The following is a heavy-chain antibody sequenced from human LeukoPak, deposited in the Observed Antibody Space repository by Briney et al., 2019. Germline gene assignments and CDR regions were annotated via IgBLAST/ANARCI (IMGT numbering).Heavy chain of an antibody. Sequence: GGSLRLSCAASGFTFDDYAMHWVRQAPGKGLEWVSGISWNSGSIGYEDSVKGRFTISRDNAKNSLYLQMNSLRAEDTALYYCAKGRGYSYGSIPFDYWGQGTLVTVSS. CDR1: GFTFDDYA. CDR3: AKGRGYSYGSIPFDY. V-gene: IGHV3-9*01. J-gene: IGHJ4*02. CDR2: ISWNSGSI. D-gene: IGHD5-18*01.